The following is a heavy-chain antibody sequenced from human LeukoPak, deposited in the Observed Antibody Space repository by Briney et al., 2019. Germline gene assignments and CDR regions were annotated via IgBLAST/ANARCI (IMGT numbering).Heavy chain of an antibody. CDR1: GVTFSNYW. CDR2: IKQDGSER. Sequence: GGSLRLSCAVSGVTFSNYWMSWVRQAPGKGLEWVANIKQDGSERYYVDSVKGRFTISRDNAKNLLSLEMNSLRVEDTAIYYCVSTATFDYWGQGTLVTVSS. J-gene: IGHJ4*02. D-gene: IGHD5-12*01. CDR3: VSTATFDY. V-gene: IGHV3-7*03.